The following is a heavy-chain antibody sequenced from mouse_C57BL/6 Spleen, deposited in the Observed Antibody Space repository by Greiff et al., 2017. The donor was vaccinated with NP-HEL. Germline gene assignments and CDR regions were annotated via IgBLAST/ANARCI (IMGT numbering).Heavy chain of an antibody. D-gene: IGHD1-1*01. CDR2: ISSGGSYT. CDR1: GFTFSSYG. J-gene: IGHJ1*03. CDR3: ARRATVVADWYFDV. V-gene: IGHV5-6*02. Sequence: EVKLMESGGDLVKPGGSLKLSCAASGFTFSSYGMSWVRQTPDKRLEWVATISSGGSYTYYPDSVKGRFTISRDNAKNTLYLQMSSLKSEDTAMYYCARRATVVADWYFDVWGTGTTVTVSS.